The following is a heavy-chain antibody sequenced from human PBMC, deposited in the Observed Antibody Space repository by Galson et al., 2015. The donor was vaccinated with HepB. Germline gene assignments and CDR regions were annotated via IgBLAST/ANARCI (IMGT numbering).Heavy chain of an antibody. CDR3: AREGGVGATRGAFEI. V-gene: IGHV3-74*01. CDR2: INSDGSGT. J-gene: IGHJ3*02. Sequence: SLRLSCAASGFTFSTYWMHWVRQAPGKGLVWVSRINSDGSGTTYADSAKGRFTISRDNAKNTLYLQMNSLRADDTAGYYCAREGGVGATRGAFEIWGQGKIVTVSS. D-gene: IGHD1-26*01. CDR1: GFTFSTYW.